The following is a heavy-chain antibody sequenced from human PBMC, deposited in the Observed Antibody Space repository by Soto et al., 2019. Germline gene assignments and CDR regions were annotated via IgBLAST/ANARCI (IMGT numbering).Heavy chain of an antibody. J-gene: IGHJ6*02. V-gene: IGHV5-10-1*03. CDR3: ARHDGVYCSSTSCHGYGDYYYYGMYV. Sequence: EVQLVQSGAEVKKPGESLRISCKGSGYSFTSYWISWVRQMPGKGLEWMERIDPSDSYTNYSPSFQGHVTISADKSTSTAYLQWSSLKASDTAMYYCARHDGVYCSSTSCHGYGDYYYYGMYVWGQGTTVTVSS. CDR2: IDPSDSYT. CDR1: GYSFTSYW. D-gene: IGHD2-2*01.